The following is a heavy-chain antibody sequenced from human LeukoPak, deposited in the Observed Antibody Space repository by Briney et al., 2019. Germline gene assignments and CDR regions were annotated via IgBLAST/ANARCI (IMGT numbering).Heavy chain of an antibody. Sequence: SQTLSLTCTVSGDSISSGNYFWAWIRQSAGKGLEWIGRIHSDGLANYNPSLRSRVTISVDTSNNQFSLKVKSVTAADTATYYCARDRQLGWFGPWGQGILVTVSS. D-gene: IGHD3-16*01. V-gene: IGHV4-61*02. CDR2: IHSDGLA. CDR1: GDSISSGNYF. J-gene: IGHJ5*02. CDR3: ARDRQLGWFGP.